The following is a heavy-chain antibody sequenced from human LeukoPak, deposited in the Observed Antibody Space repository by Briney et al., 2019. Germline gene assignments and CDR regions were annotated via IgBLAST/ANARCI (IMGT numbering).Heavy chain of an antibody. CDR2: INPSGGST. V-gene: IGHV1-46*01. CDR1: GYTFTSYY. CDR3: ARVVWWLRYYYYYMDV. D-gene: IGHD5-12*01. J-gene: IGHJ6*03. Sequence: GASVKVSCKASGYTFTSYYMHWVRQAPGQGLEWMGIINPSGGSTNYAQKFQGRVTMTRDMSTSTAYMELRSLRSDDTAVYYCARVVWWLRYYYYYMDVWGKGTTVTISS.